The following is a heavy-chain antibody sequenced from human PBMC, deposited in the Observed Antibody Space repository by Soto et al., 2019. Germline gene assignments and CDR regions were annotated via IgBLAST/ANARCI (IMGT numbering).Heavy chain of an antibody. D-gene: IGHD3-9*01. V-gene: IGHV3-11*01. CDR1: GFTFRDYY. CDR3: ARDILTGYNWFDP. J-gene: IGHJ5*02. Sequence: QEQLVESGGGLVKPGGSLRLSCAASGFTFRDYYMSWIRQTPGKGLEWISFISSSGTTTNYADSVKGRFTISRDNAKNSLYLQMNSLRAADTAVYYCARDILTGYNWFDPWGQGTLVTVSS. CDR2: ISSSGTTT.